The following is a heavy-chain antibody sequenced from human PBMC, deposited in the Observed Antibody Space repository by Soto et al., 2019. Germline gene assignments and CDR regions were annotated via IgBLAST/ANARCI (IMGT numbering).Heavy chain of an antibody. Sequence: PGGSLRLSCAASGFTFSSYGMHWVRQAPGKGLEWVAVIWYDGSNKYYADSVKGRFTISRDNSKNTLYLQMNSLRAEDTAVYYCARDKHIVGAPSPGYYYGMDVWGQGTTVTVSS. D-gene: IGHD1-26*01. CDR2: IWYDGSNK. CDR1: GFTFSSYG. V-gene: IGHV3-33*01. CDR3: ARDKHIVGAPSPGYYYGMDV. J-gene: IGHJ6*02.